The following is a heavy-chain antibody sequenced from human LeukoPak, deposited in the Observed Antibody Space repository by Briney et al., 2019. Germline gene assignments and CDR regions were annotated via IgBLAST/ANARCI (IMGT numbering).Heavy chain of an antibody. D-gene: IGHD2-15*01. Sequence: GGSLRLSCAASGFSFSGYGMHWVRQAPGRGLEWVAFIRYDGSNEYYADSVKGRFTISRDKSKNTLSLQMNGLRVEDTAVYYCAKVMPPGRIRFYSYYMDVWGKGTTVTVS. J-gene: IGHJ6*03. CDR2: IRYDGSNE. CDR1: GFSFSGYG. CDR3: AKVMPPGRIRFYSYYMDV. V-gene: IGHV3-30*02.